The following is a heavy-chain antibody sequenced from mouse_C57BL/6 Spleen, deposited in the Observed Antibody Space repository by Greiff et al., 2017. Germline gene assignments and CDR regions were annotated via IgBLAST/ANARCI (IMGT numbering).Heavy chain of an antibody. D-gene: IGHD1-1*01. CDR2: INPNNGGT. V-gene: IGHV1-26*01. J-gene: IGHJ1*03. CDR3: ATYGHGSSYDWYFDV. CDR1: GYTFTDYY. Sequence: EVQLQQSGPELVKPGASVKISCKASGYTFTDYYMNWVKQSNGKSLEWIGDINPNNGGTSYNQKFKGKATLTVDKSSSTAYMELRSLTSEDSAVYYCATYGHGSSYDWYFDVWGTGTTVTVSS.